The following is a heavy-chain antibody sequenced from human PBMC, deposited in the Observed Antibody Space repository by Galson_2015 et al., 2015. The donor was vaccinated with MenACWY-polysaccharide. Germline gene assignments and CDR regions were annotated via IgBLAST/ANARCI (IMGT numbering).Heavy chain of an antibody. CDR2: ISPGSETA. CDR1: TVTFRGSG. CDR3: VKGGWADN. V-gene: IGHV3-23*01. J-gene: IGHJ4*02. Sequence: SLRLSCAASTVTFRGSGMHWIRQGPGKGLEWVSAISPGSETAYYSDSVKGRFTISRDNSKDTLHLQMDSLRAEDTAVYYCVKGGWADNWGQGTLVTVSS. D-gene: IGHD1-26*01.